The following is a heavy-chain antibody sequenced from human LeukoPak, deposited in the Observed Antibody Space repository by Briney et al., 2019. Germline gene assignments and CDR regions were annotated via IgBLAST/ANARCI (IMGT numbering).Heavy chain of an antibody. CDR1: GFIVSSNY. J-gene: IGHJ4*02. CDR2: IYKDGTT. CDR3: ARDLSSGYVNY. D-gene: IGHD3-22*01. V-gene: IGHV3-53*01. Sequence: PGGSLRLSCAASGFIVSSNYMNWVRQAPGKGLEWVSVIYKDGTTYYADSVKGRFTISRDNSKNAVYLQMNTLRAEDTAVYYCARDLSSGYVNYWGQGTLVTVSS.